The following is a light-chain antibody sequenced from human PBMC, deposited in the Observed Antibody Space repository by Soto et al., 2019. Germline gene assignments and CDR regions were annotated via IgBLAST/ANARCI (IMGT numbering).Light chain of an antibody. CDR2: AAS. Sequence: DIQLTQSPSFLSASVGDRVTITCRASQDISNYLVWYQQKPGKAPKPLIYAASTLQSGVPSRFSGSVSGTEVTLTISSLQPEDFATYYCQQLNSYPLTFGPGTNVDIK. V-gene: IGKV1-9*01. CDR3: QQLNSYPLT. CDR1: QDISNY. J-gene: IGKJ3*01.